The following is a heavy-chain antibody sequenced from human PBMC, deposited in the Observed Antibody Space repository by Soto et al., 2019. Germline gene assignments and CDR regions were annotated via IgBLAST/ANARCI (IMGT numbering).Heavy chain of an antibody. CDR2: ISGSGDTT. D-gene: IGHD6-19*01. CDR1: GFIFDDFY. Sequence: QVQLVESGGDLVKPGGSLRLSCAASGFIFDDFYMGWIRQGPGRGLEWMSYISGSGDTTYYADSVKGRFIISRDNAKKSLYLQMNRLRAEDTAVYFCARSRMAGRWSRWFDSWGQGTLLTVSS. CDR3: ARSRMAGRWSRWFDS. V-gene: IGHV3-11*01. J-gene: IGHJ5*01.